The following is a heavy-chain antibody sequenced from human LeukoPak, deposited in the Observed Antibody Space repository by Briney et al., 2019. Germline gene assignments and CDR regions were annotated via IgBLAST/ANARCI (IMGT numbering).Heavy chain of an antibody. V-gene: IGHV3-74*01. D-gene: IGHD1-14*01. J-gene: IGHJ6*03. CDR2: INSDGINT. CDR1: GFTFSNYW. Sequence: GGSLRLSCAASGFTFSNYWMHWVRQAPGKGLVWVSRINSDGINTSYADSVKGRFTISRDNSKNSLCLQMNSLRTEDTALYYCAKDGEPAYYYYYMDVWGKGTTVTVSS. CDR3: AKDGEPAYYYYYMDV.